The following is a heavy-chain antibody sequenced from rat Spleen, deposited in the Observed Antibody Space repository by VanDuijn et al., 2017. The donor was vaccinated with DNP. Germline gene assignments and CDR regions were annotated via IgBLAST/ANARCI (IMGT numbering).Heavy chain of an antibody. CDR2: INKESSTM. CDR3: VTRGDGYDNWFAY. D-gene: IGHD2-3*01. Sequence: EVKLVESGGGLVQPGRSLKLSCAASGFNFNDYWMGWVRQAPGKGLEWIGEINKESSTMNYTPSLKDKFTISRDNAQNTLYLQMSKLGSEDTAIYYCVTRGDGYDNWFAYWGQGTLVTVSS. CDR1: GFNFNDYW. J-gene: IGHJ3*01. V-gene: IGHV4-2*01.